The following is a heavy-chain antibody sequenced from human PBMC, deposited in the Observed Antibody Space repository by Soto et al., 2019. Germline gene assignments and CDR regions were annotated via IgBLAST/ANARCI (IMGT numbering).Heavy chain of an antibody. J-gene: IGHJ3*02. CDR2: ISYDGSNK. V-gene: IGHV3-30*18. D-gene: IGHD2-15*01. CDR3: AKGQWCSGGSCYRAFDI. CDR1: GFTFSIYD. Sequence: SGGSLRLSCAASGFTFSIYDMHWVRQAPGKGLEWVAVISYDGSNKYYVESVKGRFTISRDNSKNTLYLQMNSLRAEDTAVYYCAKGQWCSGGSCYRAFDIWGQGTMVTVSS.